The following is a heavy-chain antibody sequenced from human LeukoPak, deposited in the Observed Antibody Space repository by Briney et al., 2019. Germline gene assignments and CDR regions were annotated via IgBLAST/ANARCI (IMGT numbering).Heavy chain of an antibody. D-gene: IGHD2/OR15-2a*01. CDR2: IIPIFDTP. CDR1: GGTFTNYA. J-gene: IGHJ4*02. V-gene: IGHV1-69*05. CDR3: TRGSLFRTTASPLDY. Sequence: SVKVSCTASGGTFTNYAINWVRQAPGQGLEWMGGIIPIFDTPDYAQKFQGRVTITTDESTYTAYLELSSLRSEDTAIYYCTRGSLFRTTASPLDYWGQGTLVSVSS.